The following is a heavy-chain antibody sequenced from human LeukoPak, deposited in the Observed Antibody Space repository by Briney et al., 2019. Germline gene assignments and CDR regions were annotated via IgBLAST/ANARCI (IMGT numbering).Heavy chain of an antibody. Sequence: SETLSLTCAVYGGSFSGYYWSWIRQPPGKGLEWIGEINHSGSTNYNPSLKSRVTISVDTSKNQFSLRLSSVTTADTAVYYCARGSVSADYWGQGILVTVSS. J-gene: IGHJ4*02. CDR1: GGSFSGYY. CDR2: INHSGST. D-gene: IGHD5/OR15-5a*01. V-gene: IGHV4-34*01. CDR3: ARGSVSADY.